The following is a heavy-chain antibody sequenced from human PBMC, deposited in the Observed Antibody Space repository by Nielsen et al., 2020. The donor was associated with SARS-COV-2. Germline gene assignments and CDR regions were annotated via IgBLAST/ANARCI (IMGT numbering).Heavy chain of an antibody. CDR3: ARVALGSTNGMDV. CDR2: IYYSGSS. V-gene: IGHV4-31*03. CDR1: GGSISSGGYF. J-gene: IGHJ6*02. D-gene: IGHD2-15*01. Sequence: SETLSLTCTVSGGSISSGGYFWSWIHQHPGKGLEWIGYIYYSGSSYYNPSLKSRVTTSVDTSKKQFSLKLSSVTAADTAVYYCARVALGSTNGMDVWGQGTTVTVSS.